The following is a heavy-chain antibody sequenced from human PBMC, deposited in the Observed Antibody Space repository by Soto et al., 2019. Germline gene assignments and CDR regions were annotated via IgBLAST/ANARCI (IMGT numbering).Heavy chain of an antibody. CDR2: ISSNGGST. D-gene: IGHD2-2*01. CDR1: GFTFTNYA. CDR3: VARYCSTTTCYQVDY. Sequence: GGSLRLSCSASGFTFTNYAIHWIRQTPGKGLEYVSAISSNGGSTYYADSVEGRFTISRDNSKNTVFLQMSSLRTEDTAVYYCVARYCSTTTCYQVDYWGQGTLVTVSS. V-gene: IGHV3-64D*06. J-gene: IGHJ4*02.